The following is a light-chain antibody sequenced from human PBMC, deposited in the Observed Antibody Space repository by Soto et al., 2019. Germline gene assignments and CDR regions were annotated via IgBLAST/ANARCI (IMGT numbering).Light chain of an antibody. CDR3: QQYGSAPLT. J-gene: IGKJ4*01. CDR2: GAS. CDR1: QSVSSSY. Sequence: IVLTQSPGTRSLSPGERATLSCRASQSVSSSYLAWYQQKPGQAPRLLICGASSRATGIPDRFSGSGSGTDFNLTISRLEPEDLAVYYCQQYGSAPLTFGGGTKVDIK. V-gene: IGKV3-20*01.